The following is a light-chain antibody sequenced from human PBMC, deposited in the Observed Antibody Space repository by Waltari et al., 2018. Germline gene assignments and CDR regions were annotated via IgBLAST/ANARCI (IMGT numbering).Light chain of an antibody. CDR2: DVS. J-gene: IGLJ3*02. V-gene: IGLV2-11*01. CDR1: SSDVGGYNY. CDR3: CSYAGSYTLWV. Sequence: QSALTQPRSVSGSPGQSITISCTGTSSDVGGYNYVSWYHQHPGKAPKVIIYDVSKRPSGVPDRCSGSKSGNTASLTISGLQSEEEADYYCCSYAGSYTLWVFGGGTKLTVL.